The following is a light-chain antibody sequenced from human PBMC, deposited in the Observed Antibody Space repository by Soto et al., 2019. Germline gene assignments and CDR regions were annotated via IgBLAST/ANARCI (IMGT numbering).Light chain of an antibody. CDR1: QSVSNNY. Sequence: EIVMTQSPTILSVSPGERATLSCGASQSVSNNYLAWYQQKPGQAPRLLIYGASNRATGIPDRFSGSGSGTDFTLTISRLEPEDFAVYYCQQYGSSGTFGQGTKVDI. CDR2: GAS. CDR3: QQYGSSGT. J-gene: IGKJ1*01. V-gene: IGKV3-20*01.